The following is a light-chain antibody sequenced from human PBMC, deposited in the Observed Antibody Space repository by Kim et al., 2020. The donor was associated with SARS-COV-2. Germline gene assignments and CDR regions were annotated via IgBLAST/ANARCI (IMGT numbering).Light chain of an antibody. CDR2: SKN. V-gene: IGLV3-19*01. CDR3: KSRDSNDVGV. CDR1: SVRSYD. Sequence: VELGNTVCITCQGDSVRSYDATWYQNKRGQAPLLVIYSKNNRPSGIPHLFSGSSAGKTALLTTTLRQAGEEADYYCKSRDSNDVGVFGGGTQLTVL. J-gene: IGLJ2*01.